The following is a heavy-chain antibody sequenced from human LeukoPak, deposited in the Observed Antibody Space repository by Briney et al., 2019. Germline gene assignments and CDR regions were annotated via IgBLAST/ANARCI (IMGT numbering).Heavy chain of an antibody. CDR3: ARGIAAAGTIDY. Sequence: SETQSLTCTVSGGSISSYYWSWIRQPPGKGLEWIGYIYYSGSTNYNPSLKSRVTISVDTSKNQFSLKLSSVTAADTAVYYCARGIAAAGTIDYWGQGTLVTVSS. CDR2: IYYSGST. D-gene: IGHD6-13*01. J-gene: IGHJ4*02. CDR1: GGSISSYY. V-gene: IGHV4-59*08.